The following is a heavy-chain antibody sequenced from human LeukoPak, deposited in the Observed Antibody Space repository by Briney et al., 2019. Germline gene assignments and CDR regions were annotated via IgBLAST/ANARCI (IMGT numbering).Heavy chain of an antibody. CDR1: GGSISSSSYY. D-gene: IGHD1-20*01. CDR3: ARQVTGSFRRFDP. V-gene: IGHV4-39*01. Sequence: SQTLSLTCTVSGGSISSSSYYWGWIRQPPGKGLEWIGSIYYSGSTYYNPSLKSRVTISVDTSKNQFSLTLSSVTAADTAVYYCARQVTGSFRRFDPWGQGTPVTVSS. CDR2: IYYSGST. J-gene: IGHJ5*02.